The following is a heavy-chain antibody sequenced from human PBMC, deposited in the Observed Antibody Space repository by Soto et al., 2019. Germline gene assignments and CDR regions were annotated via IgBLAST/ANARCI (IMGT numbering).Heavy chain of an antibody. V-gene: IGHV4-39*01. CDR3: AGGEMAPLYFDY. Sequence: SETLSLTCTVSGGSISSSSYYWGWIRQPPGKGLEWIGSIYYSGSTYYNSSLKSRVTISVDTSKNQFSLKLSSVTAADTAVYYCAGGEMAPLYFDYRGQGTLVTVSS. CDR1: GGSISSSSYY. CDR2: IYYSGST. D-gene: IGHD5-12*01. J-gene: IGHJ4*02.